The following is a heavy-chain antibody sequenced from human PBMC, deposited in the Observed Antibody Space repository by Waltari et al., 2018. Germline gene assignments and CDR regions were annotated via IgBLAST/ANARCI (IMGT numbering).Heavy chain of an antibody. V-gene: IGHV2-5*01. D-gene: IGHD3-22*01. J-gene: IGHJ4*02. Sequence: QITLKESGPTLVKPTQTLTLTYTFSGFSLSTSGVGVGWIRQPPGKALEWLALIYWNDDKRYSPSLKSRLTITKDTSKNQVVLTMTNMDPVDTATYYCAHSQVDDSSGYGHDYWGQGTLVTVSS. CDR1: GFSLSTSGVG. CDR2: IYWNDDK. CDR3: AHSQVDDSSGYGHDY.